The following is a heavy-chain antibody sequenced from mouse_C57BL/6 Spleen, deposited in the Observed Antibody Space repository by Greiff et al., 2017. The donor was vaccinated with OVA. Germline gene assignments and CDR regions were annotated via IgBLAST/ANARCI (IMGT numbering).Heavy chain of an antibody. CDR3: TTGYYGSDAY. V-gene: IGHV14-4*01. D-gene: IGHD1-1*01. J-gene: IGHJ3*01. Sequence: VQLVESGAELVRPGASVKLSCTASGFNIKDDYMHWVKQRPEQGLEWIGWIDPENGDTEYASKFQGKATITADTSSNTAYLQLSSLTSEDTAVYYCTTGYYGSDAYWGQGTLVTVSA. CDR1: GFNIKDDY. CDR2: IDPENGDT.